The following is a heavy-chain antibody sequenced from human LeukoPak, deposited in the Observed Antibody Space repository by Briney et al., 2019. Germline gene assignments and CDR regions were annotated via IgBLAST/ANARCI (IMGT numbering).Heavy chain of an antibody. D-gene: IGHD2-21*02. Sequence: GSLRLSCAASGFTFSSYAMHWVRQAPGKGLEWVAVISYDGSNKYYADSVKGRFTISRDNSKNTLYLQMNSLRAEDTAVYYCARGLVTDAFDIWGQGTMVTVSS. CDR3: ARGLVTDAFDI. V-gene: IGHV3-30*04. J-gene: IGHJ3*02. CDR1: GFTFSSYA. CDR2: ISYDGSNK.